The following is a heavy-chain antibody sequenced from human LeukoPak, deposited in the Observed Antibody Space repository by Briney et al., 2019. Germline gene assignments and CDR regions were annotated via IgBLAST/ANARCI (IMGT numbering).Heavy chain of an antibody. D-gene: IGHD3-9*01. CDR1: GGTFSSYA. CDR3: ARGYYDILTDSYYFDY. CDR2: IIPIFGTA. V-gene: IGHV1-69*05. J-gene: IGHJ4*02. Sequence: ASVKVSCKASGGTFSSYAISWVRQAPGQGLEWMGGIIPIFGTANYAQKFQGRVTITTDESTSTAYMELSSLRSEDTAVYYCARGYYDILTDSYYFDYWGQGTLVTVSS.